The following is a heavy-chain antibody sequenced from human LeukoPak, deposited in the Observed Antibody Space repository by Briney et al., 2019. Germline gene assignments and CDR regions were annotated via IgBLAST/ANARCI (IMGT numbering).Heavy chain of an antibody. J-gene: IGHJ4*02. V-gene: IGHV4-59*01. CDR1: GGSISSYY. D-gene: IGHD3-3*01. CDR2: IYYSGST. Sequence: PSETLSLTCTVSGGSISSYYWSWIRQPPGRGLEWIGYIYYSGSTNYNPSLKSRVTISVDTSKNQFSLSLNSVTAADTAVYYCAVGGGFWSGYWTPAIDYWGQGSLVTVSS. CDR3: AVGGGFWSGYWTPAIDY.